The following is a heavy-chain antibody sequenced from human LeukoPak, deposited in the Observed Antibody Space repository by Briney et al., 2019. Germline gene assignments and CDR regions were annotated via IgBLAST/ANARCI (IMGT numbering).Heavy chain of an antibody. CDR2: IYSGGST. CDR1: GFTVSSNY. CDR3: ARDREITFGGVSPIYYYYGMDV. J-gene: IGHJ6*02. V-gene: IGHV3-66*01. Sequence: GGSLRLSCAASGFTVSSNYMSWVRQAPGKGLEWVSVIYSGGSTYYADSVKGRFTISRDNSKNTLYLQMNSLRAEDTAVYYCARDREITFGGVSPIYYYYGMDVWGQGTTVTVSS. D-gene: IGHD3-16*01.